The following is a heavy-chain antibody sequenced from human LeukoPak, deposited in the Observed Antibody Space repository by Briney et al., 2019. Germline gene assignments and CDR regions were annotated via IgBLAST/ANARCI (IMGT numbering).Heavy chain of an antibody. Sequence: PGGSLRLSCAASGFTFSSYEMNWVRQAPGKGLEWVSYISSSGSTIYYADSVKGRFTISRDNAKNSLYLQMNSLRAEDTAVYYCARSPQYCSSTSCLICMDVWGQGTTVTVSS. D-gene: IGHD2-2*01. CDR3: ARSPQYCSSTSCLICMDV. J-gene: IGHJ6*02. CDR2: ISSSGSTI. V-gene: IGHV3-48*03. CDR1: GFTFSSYE.